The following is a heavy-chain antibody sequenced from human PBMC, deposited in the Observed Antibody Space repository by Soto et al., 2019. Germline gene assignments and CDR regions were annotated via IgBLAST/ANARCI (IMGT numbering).Heavy chain of an antibody. CDR2: IYHSGST. CDR1: GYSISSGYY. J-gene: IGHJ4*02. CDR3: ARELARAATDY. V-gene: IGHV4-38-2*02. Sequence: SETLSLTCAVSGYSISSGYYWGWIRQPPGKGLEWIGSIYHSGSTYYNPSLKSRVTISVDTSKNQFSLKLSSVTAADTAVYYCARELARAATDYWGPGTLVTVSS. D-gene: IGHD6-25*01.